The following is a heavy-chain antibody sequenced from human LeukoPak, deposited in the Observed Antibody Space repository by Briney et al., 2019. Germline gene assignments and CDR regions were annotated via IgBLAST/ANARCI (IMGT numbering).Heavy chain of an antibody. CDR3: ARGGTRLLPDY. J-gene: IGHJ4*02. D-gene: IGHD1-26*01. V-gene: IGHV4-38-2*02. Sequence: SETLSLTCIVPGYSISSGYYWGWIRQPPGKGLEWIGSMYQSGSTYYNPSLKSRVTISVDTSKNQFSLKLSSVTAAVTAVYYCARGGTRLLPDYWGQGTLVTVSS. CDR2: MYQSGST. CDR1: GYSISSGYY.